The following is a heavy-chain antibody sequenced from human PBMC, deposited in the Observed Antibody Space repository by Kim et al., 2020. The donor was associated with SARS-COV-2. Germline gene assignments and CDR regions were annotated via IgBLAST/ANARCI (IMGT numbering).Heavy chain of an antibody. CDR3: AKDFQDDYGHYWYNDMDV. CDR1: GFTFSSYG. V-gene: IGHV3-33*06. Sequence: GGSLRLSCAASGFTFSSYGMHWVRQAPGKGLEWVAVIWYDGSNKYYADSVKGRFTISRDNSKNTLYLQMNSLRAEDTAVYYCAKDFQDDYGHYWYNDMDVWGQGTTVTVSS. D-gene: IGHD4-17*01. CDR2: IWYDGSNK. J-gene: IGHJ6*02.